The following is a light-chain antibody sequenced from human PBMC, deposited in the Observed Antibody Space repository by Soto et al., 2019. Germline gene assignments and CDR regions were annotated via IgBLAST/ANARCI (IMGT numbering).Light chain of an antibody. J-gene: IGKJ1*01. CDR3: LHDYSYPRT. CDR1: QSIRND. V-gene: IGKV1-6*01. CDR2: TAS. Sequence: AIQMTQAPSSLSASVGYRVIITCRASQSIRNDLGWYQQKPGKAPKLLIYTASTLQSGVPSRFSGSGSGADFTLTIRSLQPEDSATYYCLHDYSYPRTFGQGTRWIS.